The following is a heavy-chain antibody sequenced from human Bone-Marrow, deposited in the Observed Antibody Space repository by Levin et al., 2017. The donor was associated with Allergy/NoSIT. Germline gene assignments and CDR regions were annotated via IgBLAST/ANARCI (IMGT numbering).Heavy chain of an antibody. J-gene: IGHJ5*02. CDR1: GDSISSSSYY. V-gene: IGHV4-39*01. D-gene: IGHD5-18*01. CDR3: ARAWIQLGYFDP. Sequence: SETLSLTCSVSGDSISSSSYYWAWIRQPPGKGLQWIGSIFVGGPTYSNSSLKTRVTIVGDASKNQFSLNLRSVTAADTAVYYCARAWIQLGYFDPWGQGTVVTVSS. CDR2: IFVGGPT.